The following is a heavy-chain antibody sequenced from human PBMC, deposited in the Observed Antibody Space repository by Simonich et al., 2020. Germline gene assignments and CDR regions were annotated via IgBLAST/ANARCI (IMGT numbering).Heavy chain of an antibody. V-gene: IGHV3-74*01. CDR1: GFTFSSYW. D-gene: IGHD4-4*01. J-gene: IGHJ3*02. CDR3: ARDYSNHDAFEI. CDR2: INSDGSST. Sequence: GGGLVEPGVSMRLSCAASGFTFSSYWMHWVPQTLGKGLVWVSRINSDGSSTSYADSVKGRFTISRANAKNTLYLQMNSLRAEDTAVYYCARDYSNHDAFEIWGQGTMVTVSS.